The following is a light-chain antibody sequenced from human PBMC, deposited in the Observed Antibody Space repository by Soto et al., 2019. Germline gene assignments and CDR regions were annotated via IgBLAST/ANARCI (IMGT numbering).Light chain of an antibody. CDR2: GAS. J-gene: IGKJ5*01. CDR1: QSISDT. CDR3: QQYGSSAPIT. Sequence: EIVMTQSPATLSVSPVGRATLSCRSSQSISDTLAWYQQKPGQAPRLLIYGASIRATGIPDRFSGSGSETDFTLTISRLEPEDFALYYCQQYGSSAPITFGQGTRLEIK. V-gene: IGKV3-20*01.